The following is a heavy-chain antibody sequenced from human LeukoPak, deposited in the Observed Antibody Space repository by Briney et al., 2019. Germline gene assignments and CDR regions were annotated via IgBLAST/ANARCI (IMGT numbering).Heavy chain of an antibody. J-gene: IGHJ4*02. V-gene: IGHV3-23*01. CDR2: ISGSGGST. CDR3: ATRYCSGGSCYAFDY. D-gene: IGHD2-15*01. Sequence: PGGSLRLSCAASGFTFSSYAMSWVCQAPGKGLEWVSAISGSGGSTYYADSVEGRFTISRDNSKNTLYLQMNSLRAEDTAVYYCATRYCSGGSCYAFDYWGQGTLVTVSS. CDR1: GFTFSSYA.